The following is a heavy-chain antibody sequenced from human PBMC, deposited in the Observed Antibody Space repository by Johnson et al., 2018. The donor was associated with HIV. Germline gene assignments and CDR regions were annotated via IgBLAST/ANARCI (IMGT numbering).Heavy chain of an antibody. J-gene: IGHJ3*02. CDR1: GFTFSNYA. D-gene: IGHD1-26*01. CDR3: ARFTERYSGSSIPHDAFDI. CDR2: INWNGGST. Sequence: MLLVESGGGLVHPGGSLRLSCAASGFTFSNYAVHWVREAPGKGLEWVSGINWNGGSTGYVDSVKGRFTISRDNAKNSLYLQMNSLRAEDTALYYCARFTERYSGSSIPHDAFDIWGQGTMVTVSS. V-gene: IGHV3-20*04.